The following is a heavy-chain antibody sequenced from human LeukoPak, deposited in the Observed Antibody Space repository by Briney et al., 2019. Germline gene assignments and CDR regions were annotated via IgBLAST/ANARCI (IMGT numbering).Heavy chain of an antibody. V-gene: IGHV3-64D*06. CDR3: VRGTGY. J-gene: IGHJ4*02. CDR1: GFTFSTYV. CDR2: ISSNGDNI. Sequence: GGSLRLSCSVSGFTFSTYVMHWVRQAPGKGLEYVSAISSNGDNIYYADSVKGRLTISRDNSKNTLYLQMSSLRPDDTAVYFCVRGTGYWGQGTLVTVSS.